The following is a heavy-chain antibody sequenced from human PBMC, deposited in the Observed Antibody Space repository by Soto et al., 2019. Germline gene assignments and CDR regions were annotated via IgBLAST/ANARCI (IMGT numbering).Heavy chain of an antibody. CDR2: TYTSGNT. CDR3: ARWLGGDYYYYGMDV. V-gene: IGHV4-4*07. D-gene: IGHD3-10*01. Sequence: PSDTLSLTCTVSGDSISSYYWSWIRQPAGQGLEWIGRTYTSGNTNYNPSLKSRVTMSVDTSKNQFSLKLSSVTAADTAVYYCARWLGGDYYYYGMDVWGQGTTVTVS. CDR1: GDSISSYY. J-gene: IGHJ6*02.